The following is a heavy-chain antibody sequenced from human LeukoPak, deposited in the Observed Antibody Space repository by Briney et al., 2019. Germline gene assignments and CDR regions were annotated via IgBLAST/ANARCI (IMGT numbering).Heavy chain of an antibody. CDR3: ARARGIVVVHPPNY. D-gene: IGHD2-2*01. V-gene: IGHV1-3*01. Sequence: ASVKVSCKASGYTFTSYAMHWVGQAPGQRLEWMGWINAGNGNTKYSQKFQGRVTITRDTSASTAYIERSSLRPENTAVYYSARARGIVVVHPPNYWGQGTLVTVSS. CDR2: INAGNGNT. J-gene: IGHJ4*02. CDR1: GYTFTSYA.